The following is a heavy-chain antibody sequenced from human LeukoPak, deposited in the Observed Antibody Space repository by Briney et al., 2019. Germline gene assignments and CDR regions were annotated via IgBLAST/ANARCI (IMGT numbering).Heavy chain of an antibody. CDR1: GFTFTSSA. J-gene: IGHJ4*02. Sequence: SVKVSCKASGFTFTSSAVQWVRQARGQRLEWIGWIVVGSGNTNYAQKFQERVTITRDMSTSTAYMELSSLRSEDTAVYYCAATVAAASGFDYWGQGTLVTVSS. CDR3: AATVAAASGFDY. CDR2: IVVGSGNT. V-gene: IGHV1-58*01. D-gene: IGHD6-13*01.